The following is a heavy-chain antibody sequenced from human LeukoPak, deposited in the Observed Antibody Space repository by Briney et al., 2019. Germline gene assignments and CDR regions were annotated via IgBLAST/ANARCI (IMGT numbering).Heavy chain of an antibody. Sequence: PGGSLGLSCAASGLTFRSYWVHWVREAPGKGLVWVSRINGDGSSTRYEDSVKGRFTISRDNAKNTLYLQMKSLRAEDTAVYYCARDTRYGDGYKYWGQGTLVTVSS. CDR3: ARDTRYGDGYKY. J-gene: IGHJ4*02. V-gene: IGHV3-74*01. CDR2: INGDGSST. CDR1: GLTFRSYW. D-gene: IGHD5-24*01.